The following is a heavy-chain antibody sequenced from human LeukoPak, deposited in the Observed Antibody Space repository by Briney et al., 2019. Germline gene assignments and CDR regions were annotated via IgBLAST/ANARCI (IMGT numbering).Heavy chain of an antibody. D-gene: IGHD3-10*02. J-gene: IGHJ4*02. CDR3: ARAMLPAYYFDY. CDR1: GGSISSYY. V-gene: IGHV4-59*01. Sequence: SETLSLTCTVSGGSISSYYWSWIRQPPGKGLEWIGYIYYSGSTNYNPSLKSRVTISVDTSKNQFSLKLSSVTAADTAVYYCARAMLPAYYFDYWGQGTLVTVSS. CDR2: IYYSGST.